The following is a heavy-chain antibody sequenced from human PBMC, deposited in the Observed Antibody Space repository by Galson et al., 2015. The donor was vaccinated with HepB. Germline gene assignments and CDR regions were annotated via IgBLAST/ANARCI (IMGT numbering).Heavy chain of an antibody. Sequence: SLRLSCAASGFTVSSNYMNWVRQAPGKGLEWVSVIYSGGSTYYADSVKGRFTISRDNSKNTLYVQMNSLRAEDTAVYFCATDSSGWYYFDNWGQGTLVTVSS. CDR1: GFTVSSNY. CDR3: ATDSSGWYYFDN. J-gene: IGHJ4*02. D-gene: IGHD6-19*01. CDR2: IYSGGST. V-gene: IGHV3-66*01.